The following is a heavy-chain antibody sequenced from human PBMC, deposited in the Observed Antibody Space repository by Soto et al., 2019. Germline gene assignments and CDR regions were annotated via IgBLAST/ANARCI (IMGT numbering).Heavy chain of an antibody. J-gene: IGHJ4*02. CDR3: ASVYSSGWGTFDS. CDR1: GGSFSGYY. Sequence: PSETRSLTCAVYGGSFSGYYWSWILQPPGRGLEWIVEINHIVSTNYNPSLKSRVNISVDTSKNQFSLQLSSVTAADTAVYYRASVYSSGWGTFDSWGQGTMVTVSS. V-gene: IGHV4-34*01. D-gene: IGHD6-19*01. CDR2: INHIVST.